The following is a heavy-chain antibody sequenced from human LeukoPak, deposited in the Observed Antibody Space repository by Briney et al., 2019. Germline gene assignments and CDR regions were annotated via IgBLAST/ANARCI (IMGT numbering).Heavy chain of an antibody. J-gene: IGHJ4*02. CDR3: AKDPFGSGSYYLTHFDY. D-gene: IGHD3-10*01. Sequence: PGGSLRLSCAASGFTFSSYGMHWVRQAPGKGLEWVAVISYDGSNKYYADSVKGRFTISRDNSKNTLYLQMNSLRAEDTAVYYCAKDPFGSGSYYLTHFDYWGQGTLVTVSS. V-gene: IGHV3-30*18. CDR1: GFTFSSYG. CDR2: ISYDGSNK.